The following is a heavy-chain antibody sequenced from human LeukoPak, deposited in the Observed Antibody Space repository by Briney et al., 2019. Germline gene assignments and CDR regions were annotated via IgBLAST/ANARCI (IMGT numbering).Heavy chain of an antibody. V-gene: IGHV4-34*01. Sequence: SETLSLTCAVYGGSLSGYYWSWIRQAPGKGLEWIGEINHSGSTNYNPSLKSRVTISVDTSKNQFSLKLSSVTAADTAVYYCARGEGSPGGSVAYFDYWGQGTLVTVSS. CDR1: GGSLSGYY. CDR3: ARGEGSPGGSVAYFDY. D-gene: IGHD6-19*01. CDR2: INHSGST. J-gene: IGHJ4*02.